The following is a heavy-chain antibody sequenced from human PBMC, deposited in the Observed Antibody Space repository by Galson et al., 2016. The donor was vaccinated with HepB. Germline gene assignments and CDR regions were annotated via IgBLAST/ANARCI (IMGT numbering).Heavy chain of an antibody. V-gene: IGHV3-53*01. Sequence: FSVSDNYMRWVRQAPGKGLEWVSLIYSGGSTYYADSVKGRFIISRDSSRNTLDLQMNSLRVEDTALYYCASSPSAGYWGQGKLVIVSS. CDR3: ASSPSAGY. CDR1: FSVSDNY. CDR2: IYSGGST. J-gene: IGHJ4*02.